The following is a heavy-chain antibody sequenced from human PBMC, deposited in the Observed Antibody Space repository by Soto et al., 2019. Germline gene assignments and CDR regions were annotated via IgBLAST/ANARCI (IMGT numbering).Heavy chain of an antibody. J-gene: IGHJ3*02. Sequence: ASVKVSCKVSGYTLTELSMHWVRQAPGKGLEWMGGFDPEDGETIYAQKFQGRVTMTEDTSTDTAYMGLSSLRSEDTAVYYCATVPPRDIVLISYGDRDAFDIWGQGTMVTVSS. V-gene: IGHV1-24*01. D-gene: IGHD2-8*01. CDR2: FDPEDGET. CDR1: GYTLTELS. CDR3: ATVPPRDIVLISYGDRDAFDI.